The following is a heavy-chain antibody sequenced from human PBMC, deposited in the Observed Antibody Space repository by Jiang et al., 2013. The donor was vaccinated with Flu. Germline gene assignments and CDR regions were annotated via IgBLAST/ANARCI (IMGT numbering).Heavy chain of an antibody. Sequence: GPGLVKPSETLSPTCSVSGGSITSSSHYWGWIRQPPGKGPEWIGSIFHTGGTYYNPSLKSRIIVSVDTSKNQFSLKLTSVTAADTAVYYCARHVGWLQVSDSWGQGILVTVSS. CDR3: ARHVGWLQVSDS. J-gene: IGHJ4*02. D-gene: IGHD5-24*01. CDR2: IFHTGGT. CDR1: GGSITSSSHY. V-gene: IGHV4-39*07.